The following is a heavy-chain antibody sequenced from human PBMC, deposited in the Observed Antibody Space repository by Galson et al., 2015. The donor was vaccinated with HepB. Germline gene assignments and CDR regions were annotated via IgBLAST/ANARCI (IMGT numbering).Heavy chain of an antibody. CDR3: ARSMTKVTHGGGPCDY. V-gene: IGHV1-3*01. D-gene: IGHD4-17*01. CDR1: GYTFTSYA. J-gene: IGHJ4*02. CDR2: INAGNGNT. Sequence: SVKVSCKASGYTFTSYAMHWVRQAPGQRLEWMGGINAGNGNTKYSQKFQGRVTITRDTSASTAYMELSSLRFEDTAVYYCARSMTKVTHGGGPCDYWGQGTLVTVSP.